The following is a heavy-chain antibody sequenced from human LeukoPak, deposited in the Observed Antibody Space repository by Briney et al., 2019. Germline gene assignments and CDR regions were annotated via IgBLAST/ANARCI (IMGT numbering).Heavy chain of an antibody. CDR3: AKDSYYYDSSGYHYPQYFFDY. J-gene: IGHJ4*02. V-gene: IGHV3-33*06. Sequence: GRSLRLSSAASGFTFSGYGMHWVRQAPRKGLEWGALIWYDGSNRYYSDSVKGRFTISRDNSKNTLYLQMNSLRAEDTAVYYCAKDSYYYDSSGYHYPQYFFDYWGQGALVTVSS. CDR2: IWYDGSNR. CDR1: GFTFSGYG. D-gene: IGHD3-22*01.